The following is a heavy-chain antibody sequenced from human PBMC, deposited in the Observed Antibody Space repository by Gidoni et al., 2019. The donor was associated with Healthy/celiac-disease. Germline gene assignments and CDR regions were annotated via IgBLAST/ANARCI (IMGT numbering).Heavy chain of an antibody. CDR1: GFTFSSYG. Sequence: QVQLVESGGGVVQPGRSLRLSCAASGFTFSSYGMHWVRQAPGKGLEWVAVISYDGSNKYYADAVKGRFTISRDNSKNTLYLQMNSRRAEDTAVYYCAKEGGSSWFYYYYYMDVWGKGTTVTVSS. V-gene: IGHV3-30*18. D-gene: IGHD6-13*01. J-gene: IGHJ6*03. CDR2: ISYDGSNK. CDR3: AKEGGSSWFYYYYYMDV.